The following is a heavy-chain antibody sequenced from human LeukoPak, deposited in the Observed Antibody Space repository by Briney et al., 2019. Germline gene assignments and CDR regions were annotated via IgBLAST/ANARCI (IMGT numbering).Heavy chain of an antibody. CDR3: SRRDCSHTDCFYWYFDL. D-gene: IGHD2-2*01. CDR1: DVSISSASYY. Sequence: PSETLSLTCSVSDVSISSASYYWRFIRQPPGKGLEWIGSIYYSGSTYYNPSLRSRVTITVDTSKNQFSLNLRSVTAADTAVYYCSRRDCSHTDCFYWYFDLWGRGALLTVSS. V-gene: IGHV4-39*07. CDR2: IYYSGST. J-gene: IGHJ2*01.